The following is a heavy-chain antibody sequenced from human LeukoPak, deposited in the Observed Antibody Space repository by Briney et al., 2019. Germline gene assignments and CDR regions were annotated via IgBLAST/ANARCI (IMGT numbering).Heavy chain of an antibody. CDR2: ISYDGSNK. CDR3: ARDFGSGWYVTATNSFDY. Sequence: GRSLRLSCAASGFTFSSYAMHWVRQAPGKGLEWVAVISYDGSNKYYADSVKGRFTISRDNSKNTLYLQMNSLRAEDTAVYYCARDFGSGWYVTATNSFDYWGQGTLVTVSS. D-gene: IGHD6-19*01. J-gene: IGHJ4*02. CDR1: GFTFSSYA. V-gene: IGHV3-30-3*01.